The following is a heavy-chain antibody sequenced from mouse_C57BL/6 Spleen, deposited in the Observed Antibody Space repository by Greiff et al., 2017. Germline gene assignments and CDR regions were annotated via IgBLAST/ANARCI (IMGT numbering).Heavy chain of an antibody. CDR1: GYTFTSYW. CDR3: ATLMTTVVASDY. CDR2: INPSSGYT. V-gene: IGHV1-7*01. D-gene: IGHD1-1*01. J-gene: IGHJ2*01. Sequence: QVHVKQSVAELAKPGASVKLSCKASGYTFTSYWMHWVKQRPGQGLEWIGYINPSSGYTKYNQKFKDKATLTADKSSSTAYMQLSSLTYEDSAVYYCATLMTTVVASDYWGQGTTLTVSS.